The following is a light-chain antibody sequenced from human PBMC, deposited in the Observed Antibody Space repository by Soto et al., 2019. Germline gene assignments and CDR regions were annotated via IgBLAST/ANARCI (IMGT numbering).Light chain of an antibody. V-gene: IGLV2-14*03. CDR3: SSYTGSGTYV. CDR1: SSDVGGYNY. J-gene: IGLJ1*01. CDR2: DVT. Sequence: QSVLTQPASVSGSPGQSIAISCTGTSSDVGGYNYVSWYQQHPGKAPKLMIHDVTNRPSGVSNRFSGSKSGNTASLTISGLQTEDEAAYYCSSYTGSGTYVFRTGTKVTVL.